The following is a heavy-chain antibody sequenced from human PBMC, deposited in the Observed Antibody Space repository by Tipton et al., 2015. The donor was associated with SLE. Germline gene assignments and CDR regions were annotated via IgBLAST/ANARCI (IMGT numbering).Heavy chain of an antibody. CDR1: GFTFSSYW. J-gene: IGHJ4*02. D-gene: IGHD3-10*01. V-gene: IGHV3-74*01. Sequence: SLRLSCAASGFTFSSYWMHWVRQAPGKGLVWVSRINSDGSSTSYADSVKGRFTISRDNAKNTLYLQMNSLRAEDTAVYYCAKAMVQGVISYWGQGTLVTVSS. CDR3: AKAMVQGVISY. CDR2: INSDGSST.